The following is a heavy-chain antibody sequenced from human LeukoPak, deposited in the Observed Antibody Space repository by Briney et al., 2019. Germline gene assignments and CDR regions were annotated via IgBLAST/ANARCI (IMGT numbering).Heavy chain of an antibody. V-gene: IGHV4-39*07. J-gene: IGHJ5*02. D-gene: IGHD2-2*01. CDR3: ARKPTSSTASNNWFDP. CDR1: GGSISSSSYY. CDR2: IYYSGST. Sequence: SQTLSLTCTVSGGSISSSSYYWGWLRHPPGKGLEWIGRIYYSGSTYYNPSLKSRVTISVDTSKNPFSLKLSSVTAADTAVYYCARKPTSSTASNNWFDPWGQGTLVTVSS.